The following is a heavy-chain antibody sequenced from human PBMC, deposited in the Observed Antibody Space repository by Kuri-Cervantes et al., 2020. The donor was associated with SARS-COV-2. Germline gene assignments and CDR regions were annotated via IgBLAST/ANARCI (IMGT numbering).Heavy chain of an antibody. V-gene: IGHV1-69*13. D-gene: IGHD6-19*01. CDR2: IIPIFGTA. J-gene: IGHJ1*01. CDR1: GGTFSSYA. Sequence: SVKVSCKASGGTFSSYAISWVRQAPGQGPEWMGGIIPIFGTANYAQKFQGRVTITADESTSTAYMELSSLRSEDTAVYYCASQEGSGWYPASFQHWGQGTLVTVSS. CDR3: ASQEGSGWYPASFQH.